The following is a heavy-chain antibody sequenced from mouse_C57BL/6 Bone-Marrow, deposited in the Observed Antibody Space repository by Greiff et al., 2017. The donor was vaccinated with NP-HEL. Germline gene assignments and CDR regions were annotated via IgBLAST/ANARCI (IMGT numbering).Heavy chain of an antibody. CDR1: GYTFTSYW. CDR3: ARQLRLRLYYFDY. J-gene: IGHJ2*01. Sequence: QVQLQQPGAELVKPGASVKLSCKASGYTFTSYWMHWVKQRPGQGLEWIGMIHPNSGSTNYNEKFKSKATLTVDKSSSTAYMQLSSLTSEDSAVYYCARQLRLRLYYFDYWGQGTTLTVTS. V-gene: IGHV1-64*01. CDR2: IHPNSGST. D-gene: IGHD3-2*02.